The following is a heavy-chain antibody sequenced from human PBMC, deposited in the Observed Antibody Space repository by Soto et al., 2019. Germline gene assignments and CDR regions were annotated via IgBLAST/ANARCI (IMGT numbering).Heavy chain of an antibody. CDR3: ARVSATGTRWLGP. V-gene: IGHV4-31*03. CDR2: IHYRGNT. D-gene: IGHD6-13*01. CDR1: GGSVSSGAYY. J-gene: IGHJ5*02. Sequence: LSLTCTVSGGSVSSGAYYWGWVRQNPGKGLEWIGYIHYRGNTYYNPSLMSRVTISIDTSQNQFSLMLSSVTAADTAVYFCARVSATGTRWLGPWGQGTQVTVSS.